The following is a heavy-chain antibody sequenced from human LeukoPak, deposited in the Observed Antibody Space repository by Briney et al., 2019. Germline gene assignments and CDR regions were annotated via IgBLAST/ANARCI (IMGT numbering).Heavy chain of an antibody. Sequence: GGSLRLSCAASGFTFSSYAMSWVRQAPGKGLEWVSAISGSGGSTYYADSVKGRFTISRDNSKNTLYLQMNSLRAEDTAVYYCAKARGTYYYDSSGYYYAEYFQHWGQGTLSPSPQ. CDR2: ISGSGGST. J-gene: IGHJ1*01. CDR1: GFTFSSYA. V-gene: IGHV3-23*01. D-gene: IGHD3-22*01. CDR3: AKARGTYYYDSSGYYYAEYFQH.